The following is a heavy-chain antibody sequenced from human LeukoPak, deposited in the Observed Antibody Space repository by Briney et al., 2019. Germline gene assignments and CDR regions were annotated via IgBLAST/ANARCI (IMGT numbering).Heavy chain of an antibody. J-gene: IGHJ4*02. CDR1: GYRFSNYW. D-gene: IGHD5-18*01. CDR3: ARRGYSYPFDY. Sequence: GESLKISCKASGYRFSNYWIGWVRQMPGKGLERMGIIYPDDSDIRYSPSFQGQVTVSADKSNSTAYLQWSSLKASDTAMYYCARRGYSYPFDYWGQGTLVTVSS. V-gene: IGHV5-51*01. CDR2: IYPDDSDI.